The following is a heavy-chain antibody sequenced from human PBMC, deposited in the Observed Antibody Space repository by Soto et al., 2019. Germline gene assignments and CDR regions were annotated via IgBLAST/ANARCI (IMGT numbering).Heavy chain of an antibody. J-gene: IGHJ6*03. D-gene: IGHD2-15*01. Sequence: EVQLVESGGVLVQPGGSLRLSCAASGFTFSNYWMYWVRQAPGKGLVWVSRINSDGSVSSYADSVKGRLTISRDNVKNTLYLQMNSLRAEDTAVYYCARGDCVGGPCYSLAGSFYYYMDVWGKGTTVTVFS. CDR1: GFTFSNYW. CDR3: ARGDCVGGPCYSLAGSFYYYMDV. CDR2: INSDGSVS. V-gene: IGHV3-74*01.